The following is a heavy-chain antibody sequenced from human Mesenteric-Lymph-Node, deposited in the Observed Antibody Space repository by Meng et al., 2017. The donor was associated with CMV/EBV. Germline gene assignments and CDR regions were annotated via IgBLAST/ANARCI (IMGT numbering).Heavy chain of an antibody. CDR2: INPNSGGT. CDR3: ARVICSSTSCYAFDI. Sequence: ASVKVSCKASGYTFTGYYMHWVRQAPGQGLEWMGWINPNSGGTNYAQKFQGRVTMTRDTSISTAYMELSRLRSDDTAVYYCARVICSSTSCYAFDIWGQGTMVTVS. CDR1: GYTFTGYY. D-gene: IGHD2-2*01. V-gene: IGHV1-2*02. J-gene: IGHJ3*02.